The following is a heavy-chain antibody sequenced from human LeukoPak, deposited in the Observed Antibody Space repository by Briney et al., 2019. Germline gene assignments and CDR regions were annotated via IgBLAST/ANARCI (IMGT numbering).Heavy chain of an antibody. V-gene: IGHV3-23*01. CDR3: AKDLSAYSSSLADFDY. CDR1: GFTFSSYA. J-gene: IGHJ4*02. Sequence: GGSLRLSCAASGFTFSSYAMSWVRQAPGKGLEWVSAISGSGGSTYYADSVKGRFTISRDNSKNTLYLQMNSLRAEDTAVHYCAKDLSAYSSSLADFDYWGQGTLVTVSS. CDR2: ISGSGGST. D-gene: IGHD6-6*01.